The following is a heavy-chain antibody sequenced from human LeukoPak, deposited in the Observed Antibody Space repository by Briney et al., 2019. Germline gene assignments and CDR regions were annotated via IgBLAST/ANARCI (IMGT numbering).Heavy chain of an antibody. D-gene: IGHD3-10*01. Sequence: ASVKASCKASVYTFTSYVISSVRQAPGQGLEWMGWISAYNGNTNYAQKLQGRVTMTTDTSTSTAYMELRSLRSDDTAVYYCARDMVRGVISSHGVWGQGTLVTVSS. CDR3: ARDMVRGVISSHGV. CDR2: ISAYNGNT. J-gene: IGHJ4*02. V-gene: IGHV1-18*01. CDR1: VYTFTSYV.